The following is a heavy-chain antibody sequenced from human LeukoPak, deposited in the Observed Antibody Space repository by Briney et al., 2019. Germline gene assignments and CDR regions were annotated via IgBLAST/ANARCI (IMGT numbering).Heavy chain of an antibody. CDR1: GGSISSSSYY. CDR2: IYYSGST. CDR3: ARREAKRYFDWDDYFDY. V-gene: IGHV4-39*01. Sequence: PSETLSLTCTVSGGSISSSSYYWGWIRQPPGKGLEWIGSIYYSGSTYYNPSLKSRVTISVDTSKNQFSLKLSSVTAADTAVYYCARREAKRYFDWDDYFDYWGQGTLVTVSS. D-gene: IGHD3-9*01. J-gene: IGHJ4*02.